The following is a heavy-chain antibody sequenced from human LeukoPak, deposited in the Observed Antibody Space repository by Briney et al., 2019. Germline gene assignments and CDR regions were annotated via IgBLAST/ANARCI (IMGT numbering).Heavy chain of an antibody. J-gene: IGHJ6*02. CDR1: GYTFTSYD. CDR2: MNPNSGNT. V-gene: IGHV1-8*01. Sequence: ASVKVSCKASGYTFTSYDINWVRQAPGQGLEWMGWMNPNSGNTGYAQKFQGRVTMTRNTSISTAYMELSSLRSEDTAVYYCARSDLEPAIRYYYGMDVWGQGTTVTVSS. D-gene: IGHD2-2*01. CDR3: ARSDLEPAIRYYYGMDV.